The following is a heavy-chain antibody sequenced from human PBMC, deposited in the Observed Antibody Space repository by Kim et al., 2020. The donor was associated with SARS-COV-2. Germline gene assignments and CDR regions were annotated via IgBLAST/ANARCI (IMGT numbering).Heavy chain of an antibody. CDR3: AKALRSSSSFNP. D-gene: IGHD6-13*01. CDR2: ISYHGSGT. CDR1: GFTFSSLA. J-gene: IGHJ5*02. V-gene: IGHV3-23*01. Sequence: GGSLRLSCAASGFTFSSLAMTWVRQAPGKGLEWVSAISYHGSGTYYADSVKGRFTISRDNSKNTMYLQMNFLRAEDTAVYYCAKALRSSSSFNPWCQGT.